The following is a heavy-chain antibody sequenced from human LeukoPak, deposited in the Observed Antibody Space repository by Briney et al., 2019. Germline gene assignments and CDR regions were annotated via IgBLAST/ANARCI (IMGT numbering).Heavy chain of an antibody. Sequence: SETLSLTCTVSGGSISSYYWSWIRQPAGKGLEWIGRIYTSGSTNYNPSLKSRVTMSVDTSKNQFSLKLSSATAADTAVYYCARDYYDSSGYYLGGVYFDYWGQGTLVTVSS. D-gene: IGHD3-22*01. CDR3: ARDYYDSSGYYLGGVYFDY. CDR2: IYTSGST. V-gene: IGHV4-4*07. CDR1: GGSISSYY. J-gene: IGHJ4*02.